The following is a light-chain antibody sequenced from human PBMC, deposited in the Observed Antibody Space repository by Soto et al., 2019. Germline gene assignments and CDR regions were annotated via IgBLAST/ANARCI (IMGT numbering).Light chain of an antibody. V-gene: IGKV3-15*01. Sequence: EIVMTQSPATLSVSPGERATLSCRASQSVITNLAWYHQKPGQAPRLVIYSTSTRATGIPARFSGSGSGTEFTLTISSLQSEDFAVYYCQQYNNWPLTFGGGTKVEIK. CDR3: QQYNNWPLT. J-gene: IGKJ4*01. CDR2: STS. CDR1: QSVITN.